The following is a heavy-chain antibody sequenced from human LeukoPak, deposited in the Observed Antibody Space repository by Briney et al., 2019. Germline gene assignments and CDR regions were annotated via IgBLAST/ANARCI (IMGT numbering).Heavy chain of an antibody. CDR3: ARDDLGYCSGGSCHGRGY. V-gene: IGHV4-39*02. D-gene: IGHD2-15*01. Sequence: PSETLSLTCTVSGGSISSTSYFWAWIRQPPGKGLEWIGSIYYSGSTYYNPSLKSRVTISVDTSKNQFSLKLSSVTAADTAVYYCARDDLGYCSGGSCHGRGYWGQGTLVTVSS. CDR2: IYYSGST. J-gene: IGHJ4*02. CDR1: GGSISSTSYF.